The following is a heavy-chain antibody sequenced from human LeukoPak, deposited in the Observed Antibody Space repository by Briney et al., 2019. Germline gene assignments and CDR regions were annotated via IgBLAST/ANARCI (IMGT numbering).Heavy chain of an antibody. CDR2: IKHGGGT. CDR3: ARGAPGY. V-gene: IGHV4-34*01. CDR1: GGSFSDYP. J-gene: IGHJ4*02. Sequence: SETLSHTCAIYGGSFSDYPWTWIRQPPGKGLEWIGQIKHGGGTKYNPSLNSRVTMSLDTSKNQFSLKMTSVTAADTATYYCARGAPGYWGQGTLVTVSS.